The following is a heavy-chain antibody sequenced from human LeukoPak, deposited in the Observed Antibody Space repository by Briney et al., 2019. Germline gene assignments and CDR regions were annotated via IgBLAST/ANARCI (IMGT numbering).Heavy chain of an antibody. CDR1: GFTVSSNY. CDR2: ITGSGGST. V-gene: IGHV3-23*01. Sequence: GGSLRLSCAASGFTVSSNYMSWVRQTPEKGLEWVSGITGSGGSTYHAESVKGRFTISRDNSKNALYLQMNNLRAEDTAIYYCASRTPDETYFAVFDYWGQGTLVTVSS. CDR3: ASRTPDETYFAVFDY. J-gene: IGHJ4*02. D-gene: IGHD2-15*01.